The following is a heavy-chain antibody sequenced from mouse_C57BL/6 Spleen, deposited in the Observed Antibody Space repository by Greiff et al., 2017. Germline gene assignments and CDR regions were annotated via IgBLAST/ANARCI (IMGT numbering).Heavy chain of an antibody. CDR3: TAYGYDVGFDY. D-gene: IGHD2-2*01. V-gene: IGHV14-4*01. J-gene: IGHJ2*01. CDR2: IDPENGDT. Sequence: VQLQQSGAELVTPGASVKLSCTASGFNIKDDYMHWVKQRPEQGLEWIGWIDPENGDTEYASKFQGKATITADTSSNTAYLQLSSLTSEDTAVYYCTAYGYDVGFDYWGQGTTLTVSS. CDR1: GFNIKDDY.